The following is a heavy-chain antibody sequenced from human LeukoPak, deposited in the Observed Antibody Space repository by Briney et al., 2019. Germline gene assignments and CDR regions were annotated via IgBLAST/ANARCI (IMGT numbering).Heavy chain of an antibody. V-gene: IGHV3-23*01. D-gene: IGHD3-3*01. CDR3: AKGRGITIFGVVIPFDY. Sequence: GSLRLSCAASGFTFSSYAMSWVRQAPGKGLEWVSAISGSGGSTYYADSVKGRFTISRDNSKNTLYLQMNSLRAEDTAVYYCAKGRGITIFGVVIPFDYWGQGTLVTVSS. J-gene: IGHJ4*02. CDR2: ISGSGGST. CDR1: GFTFSSYA.